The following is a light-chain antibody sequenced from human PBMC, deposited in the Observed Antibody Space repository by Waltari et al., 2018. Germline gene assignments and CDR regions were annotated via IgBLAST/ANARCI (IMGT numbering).Light chain of an antibody. Sequence: VILTQSPATLSLSHGERATLSCRASQSVSSYLAWYQQKPGQAPRLLIYGASSRATGIPDRFSGSGSGTEFTLTISSLEPEDFAVYYCQKYSTSPYSFGQGTKVEIK. J-gene: IGKJ2*03. V-gene: IGKV3-20*01. CDR3: QKYSTSPYS. CDR2: GAS. CDR1: QSVSSY.